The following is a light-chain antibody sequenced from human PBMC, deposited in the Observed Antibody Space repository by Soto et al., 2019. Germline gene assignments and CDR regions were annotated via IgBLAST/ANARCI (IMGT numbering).Light chain of an antibody. J-gene: IGKJ1*01. CDR2: AAS. CDR3: QQSYSTPQKT. V-gene: IGKV1-39*01. Sequence: DIQMTQSPSSLSSSVGDIVTITCRANQSVSDSLNWYQQKPGKVPKLLIYAASSLRSGVPSRFSGSGSGTDFTLTISSLQPEDFATYYCQQSYSTPQKTFGQGTKVDIK. CDR1: QSVSDS.